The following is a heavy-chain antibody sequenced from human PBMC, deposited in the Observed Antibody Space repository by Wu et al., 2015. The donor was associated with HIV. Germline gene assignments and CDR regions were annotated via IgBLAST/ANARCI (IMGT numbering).Heavy chain of an antibody. D-gene: IGHD5-12*01. Sequence: QVQLVQSGAEVKKPGSSVKVSCKASGGTFSSYAISWVRQAPGQGLEWMGRIIPIFGTANYAQKFQGRVTITADESTSTAYMELSSLRSEDTAVYYCARGRMNSGYDFSRVLDSDNWFDPWGQGTLVTGLL. V-gene: IGHV1-69*13. CDR1: GGTFSSYA. CDR3: ARGRMNSGYDFSRVLDSDNWFDP. J-gene: IGHJ5*02. CDR2: IIPIFGTA.